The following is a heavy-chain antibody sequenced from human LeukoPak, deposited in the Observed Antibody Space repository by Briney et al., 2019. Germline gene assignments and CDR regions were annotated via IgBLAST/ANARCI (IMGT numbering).Heavy chain of an antibody. V-gene: IGHV3-30-3*01. CDR2: ISYDGSNK. J-gene: IGHJ4*02. D-gene: IGHD2-2*01. CDR1: GFTFSSYA. Sequence: GRSLRLSCAASGFTFSSYAMHWVRQAPGKGLEWVAVISYDGSNKYYADSVKGRFTISRDNSKNTLYLQMNSLRAEDTAVYYCARGFVQGGYCSSTSCHGVFDYWGQGTLVTVSS. CDR3: ARGFVQGGYCSSTSCHGVFDY.